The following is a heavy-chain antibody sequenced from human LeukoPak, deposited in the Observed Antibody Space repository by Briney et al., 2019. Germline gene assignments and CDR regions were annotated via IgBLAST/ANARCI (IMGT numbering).Heavy chain of an antibody. Sequence: SQTLSLTCTVAGGSISSGGYYRSWIRQHPGKGLEWIGYIYYSGSTYYNPSLKSRVTISVDTSKNQFSLKLSSVTAADTAVYYCARDHLGGTSLAYGSGSLNWFDPWGQGTLVTVSS. J-gene: IGHJ5*02. CDR3: ARDHLGGTSLAYGSGSLNWFDP. D-gene: IGHD3-10*01. CDR1: GGSISSGGYY. CDR2: IYYSGST. V-gene: IGHV4-31*03.